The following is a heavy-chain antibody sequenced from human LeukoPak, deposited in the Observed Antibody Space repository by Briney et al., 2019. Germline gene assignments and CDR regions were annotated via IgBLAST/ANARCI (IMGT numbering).Heavy chain of an antibody. CDR3: ARTSGY. CDR1: GGSFSGYY. V-gene: IGHV4-34*01. J-gene: IGHJ4*02. Sequence: SETLSLTCAVYGGSFSGYYWSWIRQPPGKGLEWIGEINHSGSTNYNPSLKSRVTISVDTSKNQFSLKLSSVTAADTAVYYCARTSGYWGQGTLVTVSS. CDR2: INHSGST.